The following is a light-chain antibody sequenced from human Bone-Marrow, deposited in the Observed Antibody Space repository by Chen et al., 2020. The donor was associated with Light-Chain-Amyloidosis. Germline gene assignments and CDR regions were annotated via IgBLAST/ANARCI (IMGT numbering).Light chain of an antibody. J-gene: IGLJ1*01. CDR2: EVT. CDR1: SSDVGGDNH. V-gene: IGLV2-14*01. Sequence: QSALTQPASVSGSPGPSITISCTGTSSDVGGDNHVSWYHQHPDKAPNLMIYEVTNRPSWVPDRFSGSKSDNTASLTISGLQTEDEADYFCSSYTITNTLVFGSGTRVTVL. CDR3: SSYTITNTLV.